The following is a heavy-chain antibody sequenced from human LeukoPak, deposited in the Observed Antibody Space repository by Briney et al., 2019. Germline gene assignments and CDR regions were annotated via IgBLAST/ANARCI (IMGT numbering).Heavy chain of an antibody. Sequence: GGSLRLSCAASGFTFSNYAMNWVRQAPGKGLEWVSGISGSGDDTYYADSMKGRFTISRDNSKSTLYLQMNSLRAEDTALYYCAKRGYFDYYGSGNYFPGAFDFWGQGTRVTVSS. J-gene: IGHJ3*01. CDR2: ISGSGDDT. CDR1: GFTFSNYA. D-gene: IGHD3-10*01. V-gene: IGHV3-23*01. CDR3: AKRGYFDYYGSGNYFPGAFDF.